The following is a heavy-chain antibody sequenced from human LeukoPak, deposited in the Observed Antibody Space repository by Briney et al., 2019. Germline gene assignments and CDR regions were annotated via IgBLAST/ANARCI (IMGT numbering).Heavy chain of an antibody. J-gene: IGHJ4*02. D-gene: IGHD4-23*01. V-gene: IGHV1-8*01. CDR3: ARVPDYGGNSLWDY. CDR1: GYTFTSYD. Sequence: ASVKVSCKASGYTFTSYDINWVRQATGQGLEWMGWMNPNSGNTGYAQKLQGRVTMTTDTSTSTVYMELRSLRSDDTAVYYCARVPDYGGNSLWDYWGQGTLVTVSS. CDR2: MNPNSGNT.